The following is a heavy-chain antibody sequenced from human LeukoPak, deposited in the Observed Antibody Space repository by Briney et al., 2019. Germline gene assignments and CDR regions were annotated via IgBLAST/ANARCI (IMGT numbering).Heavy chain of an antibody. Sequence: GGSLRLSCAASGFTFSNYDMHWVRQAPGKGLEWVSAISSSSSYIYYADSVKGRFTISRDNSKNTLYLQMNSLRAEDTAVYYCAKDYDILTGYYTQYYFDYWGQGTLVTVSS. CDR2: ISSSSSYI. J-gene: IGHJ4*02. CDR3: AKDYDILTGYYTQYYFDY. V-gene: IGHV3-23*01. CDR1: GFTFSNYD. D-gene: IGHD3-9*01.